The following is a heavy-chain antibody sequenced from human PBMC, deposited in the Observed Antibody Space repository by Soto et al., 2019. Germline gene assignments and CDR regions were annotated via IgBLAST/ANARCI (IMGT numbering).Heavy chain of an antibody. Sequence: GASVKVSCKASGYTFTSYYIHWVRQAPGQGLEWMGIINVSGGSTNHAQKFQGRVTMTRDTSTSTVYMELSSLRAEDTAVYYCAKDGGVSSWKYCSGGSCYYYYMDVWGKGNTVTVSS. CDR2: INVSGGST. J-gene: IGHJ6*03. CDR1: GYTFTSYY. D-gene: IGHD2-15*01. V-gene: IGHV1-46*01. CDR3: AKDGGVSSWKYCSGGSCYYYYMDV.